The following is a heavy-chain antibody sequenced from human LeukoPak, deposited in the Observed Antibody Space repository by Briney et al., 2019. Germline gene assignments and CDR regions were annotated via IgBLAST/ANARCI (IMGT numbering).Heavy chain of an antibody. CDR1: GFTFRTFV. CDR2: ISESGDNT. CDR3: AKVSGAITFEGVIVLPDLFFDS. Sequence: PGGSLSLSCAVSGFTFRTFVMSWVRQAPGKGLEWVSEISESGDNTYYADSVKGRFTISRDNTKDTLFLQMNSLGAEDTAVYYCAKVSGAITFEGVIVLPDLFFDSWGQGTLVTVSS. J-gene: IGHJ4*02. D-gene: IGHD3-16*02. V-gene: IGHV3-23*01.